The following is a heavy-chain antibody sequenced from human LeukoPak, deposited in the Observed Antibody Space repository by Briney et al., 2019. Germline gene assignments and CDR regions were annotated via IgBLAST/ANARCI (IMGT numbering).Heavy chain of an antibody. CDR3: ATESYSGSYLYAFDI. J-gene: IGHJ3*02. D-gene: IGHD1-26*01. Sequence: PSETLSLTCTVSGGSISSYYWSWIRQPAGKGLEWIGRIYTSGSTNYNPSLKSRVTMSVDTSKNQFSLKLSSVTAADTAVYYCATESYSGSYLYAFDIWGQGTMVTVSS. CDR2: IYTSGST. V-gene: IGHV4-4*07. CDR1: GGSISSYY.